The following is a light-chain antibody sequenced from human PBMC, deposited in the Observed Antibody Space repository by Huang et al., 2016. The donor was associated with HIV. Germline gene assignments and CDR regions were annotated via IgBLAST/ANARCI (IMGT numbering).Light chain of an antibody. J-gene: IGKJ4*01. Sequence: EIVLTQSAATLSLSPGERATLSCKVSQSVSTYLAWYQQKPGQAPRLLIYDASNRATGIPDMFSGSGSGTDFTLTISSLEPEDSAVYYCQQRSDWPLTFGGGTKVEIK. CDR1: QSVSTY. CDR2: DAS. CDR3: QQRSDWPLT. V-gene: IGKV3-11*01.